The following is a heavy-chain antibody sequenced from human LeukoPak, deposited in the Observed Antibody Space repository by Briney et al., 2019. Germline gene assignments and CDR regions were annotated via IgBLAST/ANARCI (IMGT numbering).Heavy chain of an antibody. CDR2: INPNSGGT. D-gene: IGHD6-19*01. J-gene: IGHJ4*02. V-gene: IGHV1-2*02. CDR1: GYTFTGYY. Sequence: ASVKVSCKASGYTFTGYYMHRVRQAPGQGLEWMGWINPNSGGTNYAQKFQGRVTMTRDTSISTAYMELSRLRSDDTAVYYCARSAVAGTLDFDYWGQGTLVTVSS. CDR3: ARSAVAGTLDFDY.